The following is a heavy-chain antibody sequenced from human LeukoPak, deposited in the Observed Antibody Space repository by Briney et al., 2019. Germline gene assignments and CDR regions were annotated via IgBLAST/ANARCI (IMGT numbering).Heavy chain of an antibody. V-gene: IGHV1-8*01. Sequence: GSVKVSCKASGYTFTSYDINWVRQATGQGLEWMGWMNPNSGNTGYAQKFQGRVTMTRNTSISTAYMELSSLRSEDTAVYYCARGLTTVTTYPYYWGQGTLVTVSS. CDR1: GYTFTSYD. J-gene: IGHJ4*02. CDR2: MNPNSGNT. CDR3: ARGLTTVTTYPYY. D-gene: IGHD4-17*01.